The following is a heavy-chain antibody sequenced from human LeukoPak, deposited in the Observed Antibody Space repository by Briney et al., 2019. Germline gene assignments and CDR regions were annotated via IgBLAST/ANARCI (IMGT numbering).Heavy chain of an antibody. CDR1: GYSISSGYY. V-gene: IGHV4-38-2*02. D-gene: IGHD6-19*01. J-gene: IGHJ4*02. Sequence: PSETLSLTCTISGYSISSGYYWRWIRQPPGKGLEWIGSIYHSGSTYYNPSLKSRVTISLDTSENQFSLKLSSVTAADTAVYYCARDLYSSGWGYFDYWGQGTLVTVSS. CDR2: IYHSGST. CDR3: ARDLYSSGWGYFDY.